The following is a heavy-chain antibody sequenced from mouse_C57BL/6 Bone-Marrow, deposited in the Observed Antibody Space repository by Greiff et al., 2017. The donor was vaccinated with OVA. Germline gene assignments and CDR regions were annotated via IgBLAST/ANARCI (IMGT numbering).Heavy chain of an antibody. CDR3: ASEKISLIGYYPMDY. Sequence: VMLVESGAELVKPGASVKISCKASGYTFTDYYINWVKQRPGQGLEWIGKIGPGSGSTYYKEKFKGKATLTADKSSSTAYMQLSSLTSEDSAVYFCASEKISLIGYYPMDYWGQGTSVTVSS. V-gene: IGHV1-77*01. J-gene: IGHJ4*01. CDR2: IGPGSGST. CDR1: GYTFTDYY.